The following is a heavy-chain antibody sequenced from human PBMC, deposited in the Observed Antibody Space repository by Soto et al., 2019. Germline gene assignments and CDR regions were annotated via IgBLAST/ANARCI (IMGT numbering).Heavy chain of an antibody. D-gene: IGHD2-8*02. Sequence: GGSLRLSCAASGFTVSSNYMSWVRQTPGKGPEWVSVIYSDGFTYYADSVKGRFTISRDNSKNTLYLQMNSLRAEDTAVYYCARDSGPRGYDAFDIWGQGTMVTVSS. CDR2: IYSDGFT. CDR1: GFTVSSNY. J-gene: IGHJ3*02. V-gene: IGHV3-66*01. CDR3: ARDSGPRGYDAFDI.